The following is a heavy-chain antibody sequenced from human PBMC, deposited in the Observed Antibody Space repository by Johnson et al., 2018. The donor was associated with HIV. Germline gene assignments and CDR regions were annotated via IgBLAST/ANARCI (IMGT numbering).Heavy chain of an antibody. Sequence: QVQLVESGGGLVQPGGSLRLSCAASGFTFSSYAMHWVRQAPGKGLEWVAVISYDGSNKYYADSVKGRFTISRDNSKNTLYLQMNSLRAEDTAVYYCAKGGSYSDEWAFDIWGQGTMVTISS. V-gene: IGHV3-30*04. D-gene: IGHD1-26*01. CDR2: ISYDGSNK. J-gene: IGHJ3*02. CDR3: AKGGSYSDEWAFDI. CDR1: GFTFSSYA.